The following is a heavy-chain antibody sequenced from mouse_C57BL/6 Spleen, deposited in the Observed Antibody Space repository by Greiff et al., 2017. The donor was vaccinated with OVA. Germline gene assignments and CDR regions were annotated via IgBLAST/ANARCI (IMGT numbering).Heavy chain of an antibody. CDR3: ARKMAYSMDY. V-gene: IGHV1-82*01. J-gene: IGHJ4*01. CDR1: GYAFSSSW. Sequence: VQGVESGPELVKPGASVKISCKASGYAFSSSWMNWVKQRPGKGLEWIGRIYPGDGDTNYNGKFKGKATLTAEKSTSTAYMQLSSLTSEDSAVYFCARKMAYSMDYWGQGTSVTVSS. D-gene: IGHD2-12*01. CDR2: IYPGDGDT.